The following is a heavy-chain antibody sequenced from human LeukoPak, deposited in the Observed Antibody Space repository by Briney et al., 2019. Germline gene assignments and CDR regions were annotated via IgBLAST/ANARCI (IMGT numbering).Heavy chain of an antibody. CDR2: IYYSGST. Sequence: SETLSLTCTVSGGSISSSSYYWGWIRQPPGKGLEWIGSIYYSGSTYYNPSLKSRVTISVDTSKNQFSLKLSSVTAADTAVYYCASSIRDSSGYRYPDYWGQGTLVTVSS. J-gene: IGHJ4*02. D-gene: IGHD3-22*01. V-gene: IGHV4-39*01. CDR3: ASSIRDSSGYRYPDY. CDR1: GGSISSSSYY.